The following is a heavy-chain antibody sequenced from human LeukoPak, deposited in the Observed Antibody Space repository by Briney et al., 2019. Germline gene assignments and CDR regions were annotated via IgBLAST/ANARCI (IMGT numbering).Heavy chain of an antibody. CDR3: ARGRGLLWFGESLIPYYFDY. D-gene: IGHD3-10*01. V-gene: IGHV4-61*01. Sequence: PSDTLSLTCTVSGGSISSSSYYWIWIGQPPGKGLEGIGYIYYSGSTNYNPSLKSRVTISVDTSKNQFSLKLSSVTAADTAVYYCARGRGLLWFGESLIPYYFDYWGQGTLVTVSS. CDR2: IYYSGST. J-gene: IGHJ4*02. CDR1: GGSISSSSYY.